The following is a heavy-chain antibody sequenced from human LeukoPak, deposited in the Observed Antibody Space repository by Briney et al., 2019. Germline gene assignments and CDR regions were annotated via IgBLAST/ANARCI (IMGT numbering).Heavy chain of an antibody. Sequence: GGSLRLSCAASGFTVSSNYMSWVRQAPGKGLEWVSVIYSGGSTYYADSVKGRFTISRDNARNSLYLQMNTLRAEDTAVYSCARGADGVSSNSRGWFDPWGQGTLVTVSS. D-gene: IGHD2-15*01. CDR3: ARGADGVSSNSRGWFDP. CDR1: GFTVSSNY. J-gene: IGHJ5*02. V-gene: IGHV3-53*01. CDR2: IYSGGST.